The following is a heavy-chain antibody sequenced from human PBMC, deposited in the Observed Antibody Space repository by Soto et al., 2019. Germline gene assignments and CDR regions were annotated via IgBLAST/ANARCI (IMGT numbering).Heavy chain of an antibody. V-gene: IGHV1-18*01. CDR1: GYTFTSYG. Sequence: GASVKVSCKASGYTFTSYGISWVRQAPGQRLEWMRWISAYNGNTNYAQKHQGRDTMTTDTSTSTAYMELRSLRSDATAVYYCARDGVDTATGYYYGMDVWGQGTTVTVSS. D-gene: IGHD5-18*01. J-gene: IGHJ6*02. CDR3: ARDGVDTATGYYYGMDV. CDR2: ISAYNGNT.